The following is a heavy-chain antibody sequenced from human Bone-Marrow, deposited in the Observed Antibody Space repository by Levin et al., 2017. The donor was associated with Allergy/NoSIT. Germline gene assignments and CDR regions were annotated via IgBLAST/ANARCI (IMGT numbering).Heavy chain of an antibody. CDR1: GFTFSSYT. Sequence: ETLSLTCAASGFTFSSYTMNWVRQAPGKGLEWVASISSSSIYIYSADSVKGRFTVSRDNAKNSVYLQMNSLRAEDTAVYYCAREWIVVVTTASYYYGMDVWGQGTTVTVSS. CDR3: AREWIVVVTTASYYYGMDV. J-gene: IGHJ6*02. CDR2: ISSSSIYI. D-gene: IGHD2-2*01. V-gene: IGHV3-21*06.